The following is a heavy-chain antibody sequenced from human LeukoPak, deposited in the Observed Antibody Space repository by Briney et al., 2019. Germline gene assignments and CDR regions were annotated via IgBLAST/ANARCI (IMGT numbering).Heavy chain of an antibody. CDR1: GFTFSSYA. Sequence: GGSLRLSCAASGFTFSSYAMPRVRQAPGKGLEWVAVISYDGSNKYYADSVKGRFTISRDNSKNTLYLQMNSLRAEDTAVYYCARDGDYEGVDYCGQGTLVTVSS. J-gene: IGHJ4*02. CDR2: ISYDGSNK. V-gene: IGHV3-30*04. D-gene: IGHD4-17*01. CDR3: ARDGDYEGVDY.